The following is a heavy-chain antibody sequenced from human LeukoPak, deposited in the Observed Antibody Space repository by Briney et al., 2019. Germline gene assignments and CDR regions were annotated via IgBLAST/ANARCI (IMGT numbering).Heavy chain of an antibody. Sequence: ASVKVSCKASGYTFTSYGISWVRQAPGQGLEWMGWISAYNGNTNYAQKLQGRVTMTTDTSTSTAYMELGSLRSDDTAVYYCARSMNYYDSSGYYRFWGQGTLVTVSS. V-gene: IGHV1-18*01. CDR2: ISAYNGNT. J-gene: IGHJ4*02. CDR3: ARSMNYYDSSGYYRF. D-gene: IGHD3-22*01. CDR1: GYTFTSYG.